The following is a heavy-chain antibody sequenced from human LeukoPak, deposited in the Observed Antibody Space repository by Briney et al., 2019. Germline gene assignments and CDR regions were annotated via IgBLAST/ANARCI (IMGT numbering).Heavy chain of an antibody. D-gene: IGHD3-10*01. V-gene: IGHV4-39*01. CDR3: ARQPKACTPGVYVTGKACWFDP. Sequence: SETLSLTCTVSGESICSGHYYWAWIRQTPGKGLQWIGSIYYSGTTYNNPSLESRVTISVDTPKNQFTLELISMTAADTAVYFCARQPKACTPGVYVTGKACWFDPWGQGRLVTVSS. CDR2: IYYSGTT. J-gene: IGHJ5*02. CDR1: GESICSGHYY.